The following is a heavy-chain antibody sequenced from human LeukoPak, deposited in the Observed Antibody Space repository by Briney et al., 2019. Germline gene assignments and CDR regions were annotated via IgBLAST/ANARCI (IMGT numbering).Heavy chain of an antibody. CDR3: AREYYDILTGYRNDY. V-gene: IGHV3-66*01. CDR1: GFTVSSNY. CDR2: IYSGGST. Sequence: GGSLRLSCAASGFTVSSNYMSWVRQAQGKGLEWVSVIYSGGSTYYADSVKGRFTISRDNSKNTLYLQMNSLRAEDTAVYYCAREYYDILTGYRNDYWGQGTLVTVSS. D-gene: IGHD3-9*01. J-gene: IGHJ4*02.